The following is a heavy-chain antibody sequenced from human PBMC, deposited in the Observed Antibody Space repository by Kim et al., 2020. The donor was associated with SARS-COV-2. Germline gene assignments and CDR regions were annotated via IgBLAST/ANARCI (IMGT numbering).Heavy chain of an antibody. Sequence: PETLSLTCKVFGASMSSFYWSWIRQPPGKGLEWIGYVYESGSTKYNPSLKSRLSISVDASKKEFSLRLASVTAADSAVDYCARLPFGDYETYLYYWGWGT. J-gene: IGHJ4*02. CDR3: ARLPFGDYETYLYY. CDR2: VYESGST. V-gene: IGHV4-59*08. CDR1: GASMSSFY. D-gene: IGHD3-16*01.